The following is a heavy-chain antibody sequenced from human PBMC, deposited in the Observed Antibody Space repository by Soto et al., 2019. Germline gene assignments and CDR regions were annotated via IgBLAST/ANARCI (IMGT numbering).Heavy chain of an antibody. J-gene: IGHJ5*02. V-gene: IGHV3-23*01. CDR3: AKDSYQYYDFWSGYSTGNWFDP. D-gene: IGHD3-3*01. Sequence: TFSSYAMSWVRQAPGKGLEWVSAISGSGSSTYYADSVKGRFTISRDNSKNTLYLQMNSLRAEDTAVYYCAKDSYQYYDFWSGYSTGNWFDPWGQGTLVTVSS. CDR2: ISGSGSST. CDR1: TFSSYA.